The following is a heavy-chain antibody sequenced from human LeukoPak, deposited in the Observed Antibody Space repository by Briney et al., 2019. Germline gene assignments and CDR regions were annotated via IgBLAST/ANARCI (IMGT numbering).Heavy chain of an antibody. CDR3: ARGYCNGGSCYSSGLDV. J-gene: IGHJ6*02. CDR1: GFTFSSYW. CDR2: ISSGGSST. D-gene: IGHD2-15*01. V-gene: IGHV3-74*01. Sequence: GGSLRLSCAASGFTFSSYWMHWVRQAPGKGLVWVSRISSGGSSTRYADSVKGRFTISRDNAQNTLYLQLNSLRDEDTAVYYCARGYCNGGSCYSSGLDVWGQGTTVTVSS.